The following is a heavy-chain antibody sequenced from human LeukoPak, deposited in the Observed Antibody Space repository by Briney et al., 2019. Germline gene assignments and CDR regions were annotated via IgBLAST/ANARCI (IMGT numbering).Heavy chain of an antibody. D-gene: IGHD6-13*01. V-gene: IGHV4-59*10. CDR3: ARAIAASPYYYMDV. CDR1: GGSFSGYY. CDR2: IYTSGST. Sequence: PSETLSLTCAVYGGSFSGYYWSWIRQPPGKGLEWIGRIYTSGSTNYNPSLKSRVTISVDTSKNQFSLKLSSVTAADTAVYYCARAIAASPYYYMDVWGKGTTVTISS. J-gene: IGHJ6*03.